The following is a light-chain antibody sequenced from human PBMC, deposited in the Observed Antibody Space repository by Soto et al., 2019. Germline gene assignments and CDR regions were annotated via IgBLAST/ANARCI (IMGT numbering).Light chain of an antibody. CDR2: DAS. CDR3: QQYASYPYT. J-gene: IGKJ2*01. V-gene: IGKV1-5*01. Sequence: DIQMTQSPSTLSASVGDRVTISCRASQSIQTWLAWYQQKPGKAPNLLIFDASDLARGVSSRFSGSGSGAEFTLTISSLQADDFATYYCQQYASYPYTFGRGTRLEIK. CDR1: QSIQTW.